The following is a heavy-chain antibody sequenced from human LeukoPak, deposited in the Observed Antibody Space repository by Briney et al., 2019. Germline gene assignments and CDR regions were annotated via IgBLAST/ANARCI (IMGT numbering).Heavy chain of an antibody. V-gene: IGHV4-59*01. D-gene: IGHD4-17*01. Sequence: KPSETLSLTCTASGGSISSYYWSRIRQPPGKGLEWIGYIYYSGSTNYNPSLKSRVTISVDTSKNQFSLKLSSVTAADTAVYYCAREYGDYSNWYFDLWGRGTLVTVSS. CDR3: AREYGDYSNWYFDL. CDR1: GGSISSYY. CDR2: IYYSGST. J-gene: IGHJ2*01.